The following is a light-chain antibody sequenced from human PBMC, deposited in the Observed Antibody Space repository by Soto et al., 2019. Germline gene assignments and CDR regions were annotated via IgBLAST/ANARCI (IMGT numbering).Light chain of an antibody. J-gene: IGKJ5*01. Sequence: EIVMTQSPATLSVSPGETATLSCRSSQSVSNNVAWYQQKPGQAPRLLILGASTRATGIPARFSGSGSGTEFTLSIRSLQSEDFAVYYCKQYKEWPPFTFGQGTRRAIK. CDR1: QSVSNN. V-gene: IGKV3-15*01. CDR2: GAS. CDR3: KQYKEWPPFT.